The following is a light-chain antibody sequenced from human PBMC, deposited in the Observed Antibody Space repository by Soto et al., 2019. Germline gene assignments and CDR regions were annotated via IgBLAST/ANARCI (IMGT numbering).Light chain of an antibody. CDR2: DVS. CDR1: SSDVGGYNC. J-gene: IGLJ1*01. Sequence: QSVLTQPASVSGSPGQSITISCTGTSSDVGGYNCVSWYHRHPGKAHKCMIYDVSNRPSGVSTRFSGSKSGNTASLTISGLQAEDEADYYCNSYTTSNTRQIVFGTGTKVTVL. CDR3: NSYTTSNTRQIV. V-gene: IGLV2-14*01.